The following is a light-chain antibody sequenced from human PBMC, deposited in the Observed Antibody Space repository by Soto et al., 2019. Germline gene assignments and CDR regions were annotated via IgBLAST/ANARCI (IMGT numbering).Light chain of an antibody. CDR1: SGYSNYK. V-gene: IGLV9-49*01. CDR2: VGTGGIVG. J-gene: IGLJ1*01. Sequence: QSVLTQPPSASASLGASVTLTCTLSSGYSNYKVDWYQQRPGKGPRFVMRVGTGGIVGSKGDGIPDRFSVLGSGLNRYLTIKNIQEEDESDCHCGADLGTGSNDVFGTGTKLTVL. CDR3: GADLGTGSNDV.